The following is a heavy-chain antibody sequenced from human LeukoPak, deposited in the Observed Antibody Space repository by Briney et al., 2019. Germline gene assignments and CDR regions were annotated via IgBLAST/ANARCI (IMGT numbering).Heavy chain of an antibody. CDR2: IIPIVGTA. Sequence: ASVKLSCKASGGGFSSYAISWVRHAPGQGLEWMGGIIPIVGTATYSQTFQGRVPITTAESTTTAYMELRSKSSEDTAMDYCSQVYYYDSSGYYFYAFDILGQGTMVTVSS. D-gene: IGHD3-22*01. CDR3: SQVYYYDSSGYYFYAFDI. V-gene: IGHV1-69*05. J-gene: IGHJ3*02. CDR1: GGGFSSYA.